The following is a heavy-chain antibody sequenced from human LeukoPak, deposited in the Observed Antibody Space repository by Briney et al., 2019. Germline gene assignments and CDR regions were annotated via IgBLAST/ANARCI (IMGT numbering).Heavy chain of an antibody. V-gene: IGHV3-23*01. J-gene: IGHJ4*02. CDR2: ISGSGAST. Sequence: GGSLRLSCAASGFTFSSYAMSWVRQAPGKGLEWVSTISGSGASTFYADSVKGRFTISRDNSKNTLYLQMNSLRAEDTAVYYCARAVPAPCGYCTNGVRRPWGLYYLGQGTLVTVSS. CDR1: GFTFSSYA. D-gene: IGHD2-8*01. CDR3: ARAVPAPCGYCTNGVRRPWGLYY.